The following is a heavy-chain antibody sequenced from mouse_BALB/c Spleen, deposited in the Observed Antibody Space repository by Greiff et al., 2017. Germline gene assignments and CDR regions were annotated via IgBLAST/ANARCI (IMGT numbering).Heavy chain of an antibody. V-gene: IGHV1-18*01. D-gene: IGHD1-1*01. CDR2: INPNNGGT. Sequence: EVQLQQSGPELVKPGASVKIPCKASGYTFTDYNMDWVKQSHGKSLEWIGDINPNNGGTIYNQKFKGKATLTVDKSSSTAYMERRSLTSEDTAVYYCARRGGDYYGSRWWYFDVWGAGTTVTVSS. J-gene: IGHJ1*01. CDR1: GYTFTDYN. CDR3: ARRGGDYYGSRWWYFDV.